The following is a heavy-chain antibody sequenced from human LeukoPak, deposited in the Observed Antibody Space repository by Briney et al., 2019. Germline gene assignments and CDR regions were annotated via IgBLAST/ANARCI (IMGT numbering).Heavy chain of an antibody. CDR1: GGTFSSYA. CDR3: ARVGSSLEPYYYYMDV. CDR2: IIPIFGTA. D-gene: IGHD3-3*01. J-gene: IGHJ6*03. V-gene: IGHV1-69*05. Sequence: ASVKVSCKASGGTFSSYAISWVRQAPGQGLEWMGGIIPIFGTANYAQKFQGRVTITTDESTSTAYMELSSLRSEDTAVYYCARVGSSLEPYYYYMDVWGKGTTVTVSS.